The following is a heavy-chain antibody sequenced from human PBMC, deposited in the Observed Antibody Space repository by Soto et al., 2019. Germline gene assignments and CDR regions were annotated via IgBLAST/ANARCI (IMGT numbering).Heavy chain of an antibody. CDR3: ARGGEHDAFDI. CDR2: IYYSGST. J-gene: IGHJ3*02. D-gene: IGHD2-21*01. CDR1: GGSISSYY. Sequence: QVQLQESGPGLVKPSETLSLTCTVSGGSISSYYWSWIRQPPGKGLEWIGYIYYSGSTNYNPSLKSRVTISVDTAKNQFSRKLSYVTAADTAVYYCARGGEHDAFDIWGQGTMVTVSS. V-gene: IGHV4-59*01.